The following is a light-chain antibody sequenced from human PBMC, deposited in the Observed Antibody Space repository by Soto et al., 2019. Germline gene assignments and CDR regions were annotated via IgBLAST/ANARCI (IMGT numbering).Light chain of an antibody. Sequence: DIQMTHSPSSLSASVGDRVSITCRASQAISNYLAWYQQNPGKVYEILIYAASTLRSGVPSRFSRGGSGTDFTLSICSLQPGDVATYYCQKYNSAPLTFGGGTKVEIK. V-gene: IGKV1-27*01. J-gene: IGKJ4*01. CDR2: AAS. CDR3: QKYNSAPLT. CDR1: QAISNY.